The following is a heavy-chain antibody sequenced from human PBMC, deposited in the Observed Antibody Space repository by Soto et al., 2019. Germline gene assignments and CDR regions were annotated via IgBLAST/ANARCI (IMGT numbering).Heavy chain of an antibody. CDR1: GGSISSGGYS. J-gene: IGHJ4*02. Sequence: PSETLSLTCAVSGGSISSGGYSWSWIRPPPGKGLEWIGYIYHSGSTYYNTSLKSRDTISVDRAKNHLSLKLSTVTAADTAVYYRARVPNHWGQGTLVNVCS. V-gene: IGHV4-30-2*01. CDR2: IYHSGST. CDR3: ARVPNH.